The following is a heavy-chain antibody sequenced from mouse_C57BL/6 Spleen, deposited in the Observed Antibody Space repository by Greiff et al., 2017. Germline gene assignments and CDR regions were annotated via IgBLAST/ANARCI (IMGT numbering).Heavy chain of an antibody. CDR1: GFNIKDDY. J-gene: IGHJ3*01. V-gene: IGHV14-4*01. CDR2: IDPENGDT. D-gene: IGHD1-1*01. Sequence: VQLQQSGAELVRPGASVKLSCTASGFNIKDDYMHWVKQRPDPGLEWIGWIDPENGDTEYASKFQGKATITAATSSNPAYLQLSSLTSEDTAVYYCTTYYGSSYGAYWGQGTLVTVSA. CDR3: TTYYGSSYGAY.